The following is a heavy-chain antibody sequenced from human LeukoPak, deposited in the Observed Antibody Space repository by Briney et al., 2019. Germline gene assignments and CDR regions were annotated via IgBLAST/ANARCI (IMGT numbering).Heavy chain of an antibody. CDR3: ARSGIVGATQVSGLDY. CDR2: IWYDGSNK. Sequence: GGSLRLSCAASGFTFSSYGMHWVHQAPGKGLEWVAVIWYDGSNKYYADSVKGRFTISRDNSKNTLYLQMNSLRAEDTAVYYCARSGIVGATQVSGLDYWGQGTLVTVSS. D-gene: IGHD1-26*01. J-gene: IGHJ4*02. V-gene: IGHV3-33*01. CDR1: GFTFSSYG.